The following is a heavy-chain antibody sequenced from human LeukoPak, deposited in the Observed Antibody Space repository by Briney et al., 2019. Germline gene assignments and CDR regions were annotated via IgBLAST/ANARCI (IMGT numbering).Heavy chain of an antibody. CDR3: ASDTPNKRGYSYGFDY. Sequence: ASVKVSCKASGYTFTGYYMHWVRQAPGQGLEWMGWINPNSGGTNYAQKFQGRVTMTRDTSISTAYMELSRLRSDDTAVYYCASDTPNKRGYSYGFDYWGQGTLVTVSS. D-gene: IGHD5-18*01. J-gene: IGHJ4*02. V-gene: IGHV1-2*02. CDR2: INPNSGGT. CDR1: GYTFTGYY.